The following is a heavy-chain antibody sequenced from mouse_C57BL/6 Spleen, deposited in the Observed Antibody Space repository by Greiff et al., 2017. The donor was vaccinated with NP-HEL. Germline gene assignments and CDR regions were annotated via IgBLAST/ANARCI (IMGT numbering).Heavy chain of an antibody. J-gene: IGHJ3*01. Sequence: VQLQQPGAELVKPGASVKLSCKASGYTFTSYWMQWVKQRPGQGLEWIGEIDPSDSYTNYNQKFKGKATLTVDTSSSTAYMQLSSLTSEDSAVYYCARRDYGDYRAWFAYWGQGTLVTVSA. D-gene: IGHD2-13*01. CDR1: GYTFTSYW. CDR2: IDPSDSYT. V-gene: IGHV1-50*01. CDR3: ARRDYGDYRAWFAY.